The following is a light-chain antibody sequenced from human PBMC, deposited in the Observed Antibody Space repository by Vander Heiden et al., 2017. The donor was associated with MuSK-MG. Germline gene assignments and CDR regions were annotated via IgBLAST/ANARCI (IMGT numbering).Light chain of an antibody. CDR3: QSYDSSLSCSV. Sequence: QSVLTQPPSVSGAPGQRVTISCPGSSSNIGAGYDVHWYQHRPGTAPQLLIYGNSKRPSGAPDRFSGTNSGTSASLAITRHHAEDDADYYLQSYDSSLSCSVFGGGTKLTVI. J-gene: IGLJ2*01. V-gene: IGLV1-40*01. CDR1: SSNIGAGYD. CDR2: GNS.